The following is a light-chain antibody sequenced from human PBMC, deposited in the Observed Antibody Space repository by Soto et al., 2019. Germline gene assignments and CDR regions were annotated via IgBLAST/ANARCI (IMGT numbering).Light chain of an antibody. CDR1: SSNIGSDY. CDR2: KDN. Sequence: QSVLTQPPSASGTPGQRVTISCSGGSSNIGSDYVYWYQQFPGTAPKLLIYKDNQRPSGVPDRFSGSKSGTSASLAIGGLRSEDEADYYCAAWDDSLTVFGTGTKVTVL. J-gene: IGLJ1*01. CDR3: AAWDDSLTV. V-gene: IGLV1-47*01.